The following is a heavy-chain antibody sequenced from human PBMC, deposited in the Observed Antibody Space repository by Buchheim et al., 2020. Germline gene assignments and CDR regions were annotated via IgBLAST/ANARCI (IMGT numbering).Heavy chain of an antibody. CDR2: ISSSGSTI. CDR1: GFTFSSYE. J-gene: IGHJ5*02. Sequence: EVQLVESGGGLVQPGGSLRLSCAASGFTFSSYEMNWVRQAPGKGLEWVSYISSSGSTIYYADSVKGRFTISRDNAKNSLYLQMNSLRVEDTAVYYCARDYITYGSIDFGHWGQGTL. V-gene: IGHV3-48*03. CDR3: ARDYITYGSIDFGH. D-gene: IGHD3-10*01.